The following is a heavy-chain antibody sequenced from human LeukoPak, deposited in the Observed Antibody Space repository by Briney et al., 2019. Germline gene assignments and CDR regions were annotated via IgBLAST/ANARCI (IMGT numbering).Heavy chain of an antibody. Sequence: PGGSLRLSCAASGFTFSSYSMNWVRQAPGKGLEWVSSISSSSSYIYYADSVKGRFTISRDNAKNSLYLQMNSLRAEDTAVYYCARDEFFPGGYSYGFGYWGQGTLVTVSS. CDR1: GFTFSSYS. CDR2: ISSSSSYI. J-gene: IGHJ4*02. CDR3: ARDEFFPGGYSYGFGY. V-gene: IGHV3-21*01. D-gene: IGHD5-18*01.